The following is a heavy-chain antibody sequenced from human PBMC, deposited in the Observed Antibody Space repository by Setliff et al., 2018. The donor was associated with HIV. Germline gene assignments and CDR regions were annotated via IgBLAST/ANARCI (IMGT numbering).Heavy chain of an antibody. J-gene: IGHJ4*02. V-gene: IGHV3-48*01. D-gene: IGHD6-6*01. Sequence: GGSLRLSCAASGFTFSSYSMNWVRQAPGKGLEWVSYISSSSSTIYYADSVKGRFTISSDNAKNSLYLQMNSLRAEDTAVYYCARSRAARLGTYFDYWGQGTLVTVSS. CDR3: ARSRAARLGTYFDY. CDR1: GFTFSSYS. CDR2: ISSSSSTI.